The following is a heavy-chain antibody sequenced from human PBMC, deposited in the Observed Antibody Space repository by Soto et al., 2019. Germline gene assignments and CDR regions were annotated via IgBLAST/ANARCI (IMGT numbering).Heavy chain of an antibody. CDR3: ARDGGYSGYDTDY. Sequence: EVQLVESGGGLVQPGGSLRLSCAASGFTVSSNYMSWVLQAPGKGLEWVSVIYSGGSTYYADSVKGRFTISRDNSKNTLYLQMNGLRAEDTAVYYWARDGGYSGYDTDYWGQGTLVTVSS. V-gene: IGHV3-66*01. CDR1: GFTVSSNY. CDR2: IYSGGST. J-gene: IGHJ4*02. D-gene: IGHD5-12*01.